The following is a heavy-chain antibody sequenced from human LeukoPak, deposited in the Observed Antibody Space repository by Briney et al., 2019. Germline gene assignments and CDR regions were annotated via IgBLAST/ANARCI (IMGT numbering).Heavy chain of an antibody. J-gene: IGHJ6*02. V-gene: IGHV3-30-3*01. Sequence: GGSLRLSCAASAFTFSSYAMYWVRQAPDKGLEWVAVIAYDGSNKYYADSVKGRFTISRDNSKNTLYLQMNSLRAEDTAMYYCARDPGLLGMDVWGQGTTVTVSS. CDR3: ARDPGLLGMDV. CDR1: AFTFSSYA. D-gene: IGHD2-15*01. CDR2: IAYDGSNK.